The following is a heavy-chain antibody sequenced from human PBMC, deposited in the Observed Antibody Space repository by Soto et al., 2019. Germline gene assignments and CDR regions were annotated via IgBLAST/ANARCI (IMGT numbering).Heavy chain of an antibody. CDR2: IYNSGST. Sequence: QVQLQESGPGLVKPSGTLSLTCAVSGGSISSSNWWSWVRQPPGKGLEWSGEIYNSGSTNYNPSLKSRVTIAVDKSKNPFSLKLSSVTAADTAVYYCARVGGGSSGGGVDYWGQGTLVTVSS. D-gene: IGHD6-19*01. CDR1: GGSISSSNW. V-gene: IGHV4-4*02. CDR3: ARVGGGSSGGGVDY. J-gene: IGHJ4*02.